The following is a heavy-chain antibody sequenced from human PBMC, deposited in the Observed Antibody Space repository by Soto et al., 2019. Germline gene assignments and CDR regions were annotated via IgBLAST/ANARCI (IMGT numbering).Heavy chain of an antibody. CDR1: GGTFSSYA. Sequence: SVKASCKASGGTFSSYAISWVRKTPGQGLEWMGGIIPLFGRANYAQKFQGRVTITAAASTSTAYMELSSLRSEDTAVYYCAQTLGLAAAGPGRFDLWGRGTLVTVSS. V-gene: IGHV1-69*01. D-gene: IGHD6-25*01. CDR3: AQTLGLAAAGPGRFDL. J-gene: IGHJ2*01. CDR2: IIPLFGRA.